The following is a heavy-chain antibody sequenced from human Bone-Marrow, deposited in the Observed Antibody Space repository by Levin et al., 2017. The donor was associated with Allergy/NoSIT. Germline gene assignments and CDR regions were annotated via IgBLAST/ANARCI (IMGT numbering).Heavy chain of an antibody. CDR3: ARGTVPVNNPAFDY. V-gene: IGHV5-51*01. CDR1: GYTFTNNW. CDR2: ILPFNGVS. J-gene: IGHJ4*02. D-gene: IGHD1-14*01. Sequence: GESLKISCQASGYTFTNNWIGWVRQMPGKGLEWMGIILPFNGVSRYGPSFQGQVTFSFDTSISTAYLQWTSLKASDTAKYYCARGTVPVNNPAFDYWGQGSLVTVSP.